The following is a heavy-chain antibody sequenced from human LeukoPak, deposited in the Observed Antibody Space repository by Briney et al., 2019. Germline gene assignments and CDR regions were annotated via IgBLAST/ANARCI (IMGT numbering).Heavy chain of an antibody. V-gene: IGHV3-72*01. CDR3: GRIRGSYLHWYFDL. D-gene: IGHD1-26*01. Sequence: GGSLRLSCAASGFTFSDHYMDWVRQAPGKGLEWVGRVRNKANSYITMYAASVKGRFTISRNDSENSLYLQTNSLKTEDTAVYYRGRIRGSYLHWYFDLWGRGTLVTVSS. J-gene: IGHJ2*01. CDR1: GFTFSDHY. CDR2: VRNKANSYIT.